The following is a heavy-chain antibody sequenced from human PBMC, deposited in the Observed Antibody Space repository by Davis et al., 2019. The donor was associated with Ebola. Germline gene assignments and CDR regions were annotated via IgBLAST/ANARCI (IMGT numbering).Heavy chain of an antibody. D-gene: IGHD3-22*01. Sequence: GSLRLSCTVSGGSISSYYWSWIRQPPGKGLEWIGYIYYSGSTNYNPSLKSRVTISVDTSKNQFSLTLSSVTAADTAVYYCAGSSGYYYGSWTKFDYWGRGTLVTVSS. CDR3: AGSSGYYYGSWTKFDY. CDR1: GGSISSYY. CDR2: IYYSGST. J-gene: IGHJ4*02. V-gene: IGHV4-59*08.